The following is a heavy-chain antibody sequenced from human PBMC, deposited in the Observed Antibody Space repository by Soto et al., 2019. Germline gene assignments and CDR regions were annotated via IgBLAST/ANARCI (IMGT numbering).Heavy chain of an antibody. V-gene: IGHV3-73*01. D-gene: IGHD3-10*01. CDR2: IRSKANSYAT. CDR1: GFTFSGSA. Sequence: GGSLRLSCAASGFTFSGSAMHWVRQASGKGLEWVGRIRSKANSYATAYAASVKGRFTISRDDSKNTAYLQMNSLKTEDTAVYYCTRHGIAGSTAPRYYYMDVWGKGTTVTVSS. CDR3: TRHGIAGSTAPRYYYMDV. J-gene: IGHJ6*03.